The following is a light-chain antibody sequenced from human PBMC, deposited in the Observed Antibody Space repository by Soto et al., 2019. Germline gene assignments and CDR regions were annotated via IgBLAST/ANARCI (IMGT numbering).Light chain of an antibody. J-gene: IGKJ1*01. Sequence: EIVMTQSPATLSVSPGERATLSCRASQSVSSNLAWYQQKPGQAPRLLIYGASTRATGIPARFSGSVSGTEFTLTISSLQSEDFAVYYCQQYNNWPPWTLGQGTKVEIK. CDR2: GAS. V-gene: IGKV3-15*01. CDR3: QQYNNWPPWT. CDR1: QSVSSN.